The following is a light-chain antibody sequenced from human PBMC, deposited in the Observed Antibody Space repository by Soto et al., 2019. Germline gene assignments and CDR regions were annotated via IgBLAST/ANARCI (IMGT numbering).Light chain of an antibody. CDR3: HSYDSSLSGSV. V-gene: IGLV1-40*01. CDR1: NSNIGASND. Sequence: VLTQPPSVSGAPGQRVTISCTGGNSNIGASNDVHWYQQIPGAAPKLLIYGDNNRPSGVPDRFSGSKSGTSASLAITGLQAEDEADYYCHSYDSSLSGSVFGGGTKLTVL. J-gene: IGLJ3*02. CDR2: GDN.